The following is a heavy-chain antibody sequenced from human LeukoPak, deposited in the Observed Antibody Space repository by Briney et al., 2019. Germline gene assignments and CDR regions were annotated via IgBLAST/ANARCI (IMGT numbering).Heavy chain of an antibody. CDR2: INHSGST. J-gene: IGHJ4*02. D-gene: IGHD6-19*01. CDR1: GGSFSGYY. V-gene: IGHV4-34*01. CDR3: ARGQGSGCDY. Sequence: PSETLSLTCAVYGGSFSGYYWSWIRQPPGKGLEWIGEINHSGSTNYNPSLKSRVTISVDTSKNQFSLKLSSVTAADTAVYYCARGQGSGCDYWGQGTLVTVSS.